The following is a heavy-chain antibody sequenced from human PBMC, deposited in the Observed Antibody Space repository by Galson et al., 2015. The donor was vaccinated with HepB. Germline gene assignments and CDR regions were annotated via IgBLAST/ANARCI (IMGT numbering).Heavy chain of an antibody. CDR2: IYSDGRM. Sequence: SLRLSCAASGFTVRNNYMSWVRQAPGKGLEWVSIIYSDGRMYYADSVKDRFIISRDNSKNTLSLQMNSLRAEDTAVYYCARIYFYESAYYNVRNWFFDLWGRGTLVTVSS. D-gene: IGHD3-22*01. CDR1: GFTVRNNY. CDR3: ARIYFYESAYYNVRNWFFDL. V-gene: IGHV3-66*01. J-gene: IGHJ2*01.